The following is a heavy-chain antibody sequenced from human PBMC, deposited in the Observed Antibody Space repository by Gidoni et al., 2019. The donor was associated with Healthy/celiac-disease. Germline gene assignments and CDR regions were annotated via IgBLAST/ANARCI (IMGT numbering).Heavy chain of an antibody. Sequence: EVQLLESGGGLVQPGGSLRLSCAASGFTFSGYAMSWVRQAPGKGLEWVSVISGSGSNTYYADSVKGRFTISRDNSKNTLYLQMNSLRVEDTALYYCAKDLGGINEWGQGTLVTVSS. CDR2: ISGSGSNT. CDR3: AKDLGGINE. D-gene: IGHD1-26*01. CDR1: GFTFSGYA. J-gene: IGHJ4*02. V-gene: IGHV3-23*01.